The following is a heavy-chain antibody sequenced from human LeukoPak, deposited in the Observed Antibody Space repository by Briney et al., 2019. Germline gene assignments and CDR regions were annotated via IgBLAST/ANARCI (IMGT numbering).Heavy chain of an antibody. D-gene: IGHD1-26*01. Sequence: GGPLRLSCAASGFTFSSYWMHWVRQAPGKGPVWVSRIKTDGSSTSYADSVKGRFTISRDNAKNTLYLQMNSLRAEDTAVYYCARDLTSEWELLNWGQGTLVTVSS. V-gene: IGHV3-74*01. J-gene: IGHJ4*02. CDR2: IKTDGSST. CDR1: GFTFSSYW. CDR3: ARDLTSEWELLN.